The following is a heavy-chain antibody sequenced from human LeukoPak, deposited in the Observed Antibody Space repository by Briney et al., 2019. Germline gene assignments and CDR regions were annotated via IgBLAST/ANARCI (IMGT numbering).Heavy chain of an antibody. J-gene: IGHJ4*02. CDR3: ANQRRDSSSSSFRHHFDN. CDR2: IGSHGGSK. V-gene: IGHV3-64*01. CDR1: GFSFSSFA. Sequence: GGSLRLSCQASGFSFSSFAMHWVRQAPGRGLEYVSGIGSHGGSKQYATSVTGRFIISRDNSRDTVFLQMHSLRAEDTAMYYCANQRRDSSSSSFRHHFDNWGQGTLVTVSS. D-gene: IGHD6-6*01.